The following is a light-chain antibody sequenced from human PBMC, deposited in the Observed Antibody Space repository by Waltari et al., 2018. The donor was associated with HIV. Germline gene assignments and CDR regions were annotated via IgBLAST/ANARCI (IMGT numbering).Light chain of an antibody. CDR3: QQSDSTPT. J-gene: IGKJ2*01. CDR1: QNIGTY. Sequence: DIQLTQSPPSLSEYVGDGVIITCRASQNIGTYLNWYQHISGKPPKLLVSGATMLQSGVPSMFSGRGSGTLFTLTIASLDPEYSAGYYCQQSDSTPTFGQGTKLEI. V-gene: IGKV1-39*01. CDR2: GAT.